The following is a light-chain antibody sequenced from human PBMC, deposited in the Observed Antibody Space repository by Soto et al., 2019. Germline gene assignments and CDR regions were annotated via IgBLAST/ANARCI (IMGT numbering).Light chain of an antibody. J-gene: IGLJ1*01. Sequence: QAVVTQPASVSGSPGHSVTISCSGSDIGNYNLVSWYQHLPGRAPKLLIFEVTMRPSGISDRFSGSKSASTASLTISGLQAEDEGDYYCASYAGSRTYVFGSGTKLTVL. V-gene: IGLV2-23*02. CDR2: EVT. CDR3: ASYAGSRTYV. CDR1: SDIGNYNL.